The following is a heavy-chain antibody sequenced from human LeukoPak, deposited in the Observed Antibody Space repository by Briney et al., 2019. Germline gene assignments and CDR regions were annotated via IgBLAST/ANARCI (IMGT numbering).Heavy chain of an antibody. CDR3: ALVPAAKTPFDY. D-gene: IGHD2-2*01. CDR2: INPNSGGT. J-gene: IGHJ4*02. CDR1: GYTFTGYY. Sequence: ASVKVSCKASGYTFTGYYMHWVRQAPGQGLEWMGWINPNSGGTNYAQKFQGRVTMTRDTSISTAYMEQSRLRSDDTAVYYCALVPAAKTPFDYWGQGTLVTVSS. V-gene: IGHV1-2*02.